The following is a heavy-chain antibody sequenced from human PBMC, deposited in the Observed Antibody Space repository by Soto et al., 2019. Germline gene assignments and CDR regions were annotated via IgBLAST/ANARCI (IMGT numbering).Heavy chain of an antibody. D-gene: IGHD2-15*01. Sequence: GESLKISCKGSGYSFTSYWIGWVRQMPGKGLEWMGIIYPGDSDTRYSPSFQGQVTISADKSISTAYLQWSSLKASDTAMYYCARLSCSGGSCYDYYYYMDVWGKGTTVTVSS. CDR1: GYSFTSYW. CDR3: ARLSCSGGSCYDYYYYMDV. V-gene: IGHV5-51*01. J-gene: IGHJ6*03. CDR2: IYPGDSDT.